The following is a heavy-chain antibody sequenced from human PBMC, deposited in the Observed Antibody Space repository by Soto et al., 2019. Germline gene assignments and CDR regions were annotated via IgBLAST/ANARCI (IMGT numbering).Heavy chain of an antibody. CDR2: IYYSGST. CDR3: GRPFGYDSSGFYPFGVFVI. D-gene: IGHD3-22*01. J-gene: IGHJ3*02. Sequence: PSETLSLTCTVSGGSISSSSYYWGWIRQPPGKGLEWIGSIYYSGSTYYNPSLKSRVTISVDTSKNQFSLKLSSVTAADTAVYYCGRPFGYDSSGFYPFGVFVIWGQGKMVPVS. CDR1: GGSISSSSYY. V-gene: IGHV4-39*01.